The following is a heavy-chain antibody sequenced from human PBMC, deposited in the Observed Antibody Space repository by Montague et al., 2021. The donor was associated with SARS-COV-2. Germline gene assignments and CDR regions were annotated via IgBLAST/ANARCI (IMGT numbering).Heavy chain of an antibody. CDR2: IYTSGST. V-gene: IGHV4-61*02. J-gene: IGHJ6*02. CDR3: ARAKGSRYYYDSSGYYRDRGYYYYHYGMDV. CDR1: GGSISSGSYY. D-gene: IGHD3-22*01. Sequence: TLSLTCTVSGGSISSGSYYWSWIRQPAGKGLEWIGRIYTSGSTNYNPSLKSRVTISVDTSKNQFSLKLSSVTAADTAVYYCARAKGSRYYYDSSGYYRDRGYYYYHYGMDVWGQGTTVTVSS.